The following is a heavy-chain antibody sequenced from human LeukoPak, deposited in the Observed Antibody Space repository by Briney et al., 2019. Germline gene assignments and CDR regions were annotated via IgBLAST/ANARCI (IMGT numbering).Heavy chain of an antibody. J-gene: IGHJ4*02. Sequence: GGSLRLSCAASGFTFSSYSMNWVRQAPGKGLEWVSSISSSSYINYADSVKGRFTISRDNAKNSLYLQMNSLRAEDTAVYYCARDSVPPWDGARGYFDYWGQGTLVTVSS. CDR3: ARDSVPPWDGARGYFDY. CDR1: GFTFSSYS. D-gene: IGHD5-24*01. CDR2: ISSSSYI. V-gene: IGHV3-21*01.